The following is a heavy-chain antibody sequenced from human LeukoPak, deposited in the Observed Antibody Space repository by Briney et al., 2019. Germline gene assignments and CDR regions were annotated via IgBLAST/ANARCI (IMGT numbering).Heavy chain of an antibody. Sequence: PSETLSLTCTVTGGSIIDNSFYWGWIRQSPGKGLEWIGRIFHSGTTNYNPSLERRVTIAVDTSKNQFSLRLTSVTAADTALYYCARLTDSWGQGTLVTVSS. CDR3: ARLTDS. CDR1: GGSIIDNSFY. J-gene: IGHJ4*02. V-gene: IGHV4-39*01. CDR2: IFHSGTT.